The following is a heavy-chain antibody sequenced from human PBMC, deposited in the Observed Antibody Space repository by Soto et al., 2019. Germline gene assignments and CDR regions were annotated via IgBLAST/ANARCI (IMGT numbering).Heavy chain of an antibody. D-gene: IGHD6-6*01. Sequence: GGSLRLSCAASGFTFDDYAIHWGRQAPGKGLEWVSGISWNSGSIGYADSVKGRFTISRDNAKNSLYLQMNSLRAEDTALYYCAKSARPGWYFDLWGRGTLVTVSS. V-gene: IGHV3-9*01. J-gene: IGHJ2*01. CDR2: ISWNSGSI. CDR3: AKSARPGWYFDL. CDR1: GFTFDDYA.